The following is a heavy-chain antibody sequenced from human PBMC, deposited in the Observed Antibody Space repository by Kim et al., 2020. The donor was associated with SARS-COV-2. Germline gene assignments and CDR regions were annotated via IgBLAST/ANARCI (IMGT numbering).Heavy chain of an antibody. J-gene: IGHJ5*02. D-gene: IGHD2-2*01. CDR3: ARDGAVVPAARNWFDP. Sequence: SVKGRFTISRDNAKNSLYLQMNSLRAEDTAVYYCARDGAVVPAARNWFDPWGQGTLVTVSS. V-gene: IGHV3-21*01.